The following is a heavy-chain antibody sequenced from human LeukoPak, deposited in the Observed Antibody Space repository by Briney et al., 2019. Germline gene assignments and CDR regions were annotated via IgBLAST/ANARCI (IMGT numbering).Heavy chain of an antibody. V-gene: IGHV3-23*01. J-gene: IGHJ4*02. Sequence: GGSLRLSCAASGFTFSNYAMSWVRQAPGKGLEWVSAISASGGSTYYADSVKGRVTISRDNSKNTLSLQMNSLRVEDTAVYYCAKRYCGGGSCYAAYWGQGTLVTVSS. D-gene: IGHD2-15*01. CDR1: GFTFSNYA. CDR3: AKRYCGGGSCYAAY. CDR2: ISASGGST.